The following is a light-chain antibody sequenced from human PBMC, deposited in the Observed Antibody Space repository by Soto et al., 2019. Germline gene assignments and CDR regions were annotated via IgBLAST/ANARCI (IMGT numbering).Light chain of an antibody. CDR3: QQYNSYSQT. CDR2: KAS. J-gene: IGKJ1*01. CDR1: QTISSW. V-gene: IGKV1-5*03. Sequence: IQVPQSPSTLSASVRDRVTLTCRASQTISSWLAWFQQRPGRAPKFLIYKASSLKNGVPLRFSGSGSGTQFTLTNSSLQPDDFATYYCQQYNSYSQTFGQGTKVDI.